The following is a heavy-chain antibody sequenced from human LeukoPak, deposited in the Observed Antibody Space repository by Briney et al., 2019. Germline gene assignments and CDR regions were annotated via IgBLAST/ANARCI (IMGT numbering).Heavy chain of an antibody. V-gene: IGHV3-7*01. Sequence: GGSLRLSCAASGLTFSSYWMSWVRQAPGKGLEWVANIKKDGSEKYYVDSVKGRFTISRDNAKTSLYLQMNSLRAEDTAVYYCARDLSGVAGYTYGRGIDYWGQGTLVTVSS. CDR1: GLTFSSYW. CDR3: ARDLSGVAGYTYGRGIDY. D-gene: IGHD5-18*01. CDR2: IKKDGSEK. J-gene: IGHJ4*02.